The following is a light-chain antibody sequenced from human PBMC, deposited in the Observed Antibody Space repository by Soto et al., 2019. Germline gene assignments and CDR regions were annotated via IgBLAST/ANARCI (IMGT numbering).Light chain of an antibody. CDR3: QQYNSAPRT. J-gene: IGKJ4*01. CDR1: QNISSY. CDR2: DVS. V-gene: IGKV3-11*01. Sequence: EIVLTQSPGTLSLSTWERATLSCRASQNISSYLIWYQQKPGQAPRLLIYDVSNRATGIPARFSGSGSGTDFTLTISSLQPEDVAAYYCQQYNSAPRTFGGGTKVDIK.